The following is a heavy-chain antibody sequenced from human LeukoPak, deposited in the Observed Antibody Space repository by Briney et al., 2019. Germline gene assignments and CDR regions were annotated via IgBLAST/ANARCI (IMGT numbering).Heavy chain of an antibody. J-gene: IGHJ4*02. CDR2: ISGSSSNT. V-gene: IGHV3-11*03. CDR1: GFTFSDFY. D-gene: IGHD2-15*01. Sequence: GGSLRLSCAASGFTFSDFYMSWIRQAPGKGLESVSYISGSSSNTNYADSVKGRFTISRDNAKNSLYLQMDSLRPEDTAVYYCTRHPAEGDYWGQGTLVTVSS. CDR3: TRHPAEGDY.